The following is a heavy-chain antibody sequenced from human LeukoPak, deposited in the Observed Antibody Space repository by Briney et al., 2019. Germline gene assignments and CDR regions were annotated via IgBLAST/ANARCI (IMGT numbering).Heavy chain of an antibody. D-gene: IGHD2/OR15-2a*01. J-gene: IGHJ5*02. Sequence: SETLSLTCTVSGGSISRSSYYWGWIRQPPGKGLAWIGSVYHTGTTYYSPSLKSRVTISADTSKNQFSLKLTSVTAADTAVYYCARHSVGLSTFDPRGQGTLVTVSS. CDR3: ARHSVGLSTFDP. V-gene: IGHV4-39*01. CDR2: VYHTGTT. CDR1: GGSISRSSYY.